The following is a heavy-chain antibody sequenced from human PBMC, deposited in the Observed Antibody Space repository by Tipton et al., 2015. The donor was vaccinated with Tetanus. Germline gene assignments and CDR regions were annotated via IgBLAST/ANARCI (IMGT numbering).Heavy chain of an antibody. CDR1: GFTFSDYY. V-gene: IGHV3-11*01. CDR3: ARGGNYNYQYGLAV. CDR2: ISNSGSTI. J-gene: IGHJ6*02. Sequence: SLRLSCAASGFTFSDYYMSWIRQAPGKGLEWISYISNSGSTIYNADSVKGRFTISRDNAKNSLHLQLNSLRAEDTAIYYCARGGNYNYQYGLAVWGQGTPVTVSS.